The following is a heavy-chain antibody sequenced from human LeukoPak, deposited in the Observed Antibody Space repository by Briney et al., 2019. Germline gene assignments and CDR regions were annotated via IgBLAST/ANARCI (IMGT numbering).Heavy chain of an antibody. CDR2: IKQDGSEK. CDR1: GFTFNTYW. D-gene: IGHD3-3*01. V-gene: IGHV3-7*01. CDR3: ARTRFYFDY. Sequence: GGSLRLSCAASGFTFNTYWMSWVRQAPGKGLEWVANIKQDGSEKNYVDSVKGRFTISRDNAKNSLYLQMNSLRAEDTAVYYCARTRFYFDYWGQGNMVTVSS. J-gene: IGHJ4*02.